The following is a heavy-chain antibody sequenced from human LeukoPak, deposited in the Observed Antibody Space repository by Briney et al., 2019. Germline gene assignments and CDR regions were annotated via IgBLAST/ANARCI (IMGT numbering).Heavy chain of an antibody. J-gene: IGHJ4*02. V-gene: IGHV3-74*01. CDR3: ARDLVGLTGDF. CDR2: ISIDGTTT. D-gene: IGHD2-8*02. CDR1: GFTFTDYW. Sequence: PGGSLRLSCAASGFTFTDYWMHWIRQVPGKGLVWVSQISIDGTTTNYADSVKGRSTISRDNAKNTVYLQMNSVRAEDTAVYYCARDLVGLTGDFWGQGALVTVSS.